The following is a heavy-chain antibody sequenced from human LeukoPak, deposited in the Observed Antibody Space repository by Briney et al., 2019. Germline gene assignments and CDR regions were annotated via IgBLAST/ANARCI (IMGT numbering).Heavy chain of an antibody. V-gene: IGHV3-66*01. CDR3: ARGRAVVSGEYYFDY. D-gene: IGHD4-23*01. J-gene: IGHJ4*02. CDR1: AVTVSSNY. Sequence: PGGSLRLSCSASAVTVSSNYMSWVRQAPGKGLEWVSVIYSDGNTNYADSVKGRFTISRDISKNTLYLQMNSLRAEDTAVYYCARGRAVVSGEYYFDYWGQGALVTVSS. CDR2: IYSDGNT.